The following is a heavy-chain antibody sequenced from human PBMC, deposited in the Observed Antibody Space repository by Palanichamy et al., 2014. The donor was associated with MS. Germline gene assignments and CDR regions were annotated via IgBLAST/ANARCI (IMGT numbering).Heavy chain of an antibody. CDR1: GGSFSGYY. J-gene: IGHJ4*02. V-gene: IGHV4-34*01. D-gene: IGHD3-10*01. CDR2: INHSGST. Sequence: QVQLQQWGAGLLKPSETLSLTCAVYGGSFSGYYWSWIRQPPGKGLEWIGEINHSGSTNYNPSLKSRVTISVDTSKNQFSLKLSSVTAADTAVYYCARGGPREVLLWFGELLYSPYYFDYWGQGTLVTVSS. CDR3: ARGGPREVLLWFGELLYSPYYFDY.